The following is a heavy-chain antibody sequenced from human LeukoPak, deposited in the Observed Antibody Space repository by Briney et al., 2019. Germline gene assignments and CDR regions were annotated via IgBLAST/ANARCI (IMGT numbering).Heavy chain of an antibody. J-gene: IGHJ4*02. Sequence: SGTLSLTCAVYGGSFSGYYWSWIRQPPGKGLEWIGEINHSGSTNYNPSLKSRVTISVDTSKNQFSLKLSSVTAADTAVYYCARGRLLNYWGQGTLVTVSS. CDR3: ARGRLLNY. CDR1: GGSFSGYY. V-gene: IGHV4-34*01. CDR2: INHSGST. D-gene: IGHD3-10*01.